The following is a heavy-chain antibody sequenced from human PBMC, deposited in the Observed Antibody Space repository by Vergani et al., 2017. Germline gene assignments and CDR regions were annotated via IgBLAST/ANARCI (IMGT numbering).Heavy chain of an antibody. Sequence: EVELVQSGPEMRKPGESLKISCKGSEYSFGNYWIGWVRQMPGKGLVWMGIIYPSDSDTRYSPSFQGQVTISADKSISTSFLQWDRLKASDTALYYCARHTTYTDSWGQGTLVTVSS. CDR2: IYPSDSDT. J-gene: IGHJ4*02. CDR1: EYSFGNYW. V-gene: IGHV5-51*01. D-gene: IGHD3-16*01. CDR3: ARHTTYTDS.